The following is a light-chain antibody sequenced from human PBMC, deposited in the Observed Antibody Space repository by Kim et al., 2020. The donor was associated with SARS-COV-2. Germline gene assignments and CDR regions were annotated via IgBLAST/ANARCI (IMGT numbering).Light chain of an antibody. J-gene: IGKJ5*01. Sequence: EIVLTQSPGTLSLSPGDRATFSCRASQSIWNAYLAWYQQKPGQAPQLLIYAASNRATGIPDRLSGSGSGTDFTLTISRLGPEDFAVYFCQFYGSPITFGRGTRLEIK. CDR1: QSIWNAY. CDR2: AAS. CDR3: QFYGSPIT. V-gene: IGKV3-20*01.